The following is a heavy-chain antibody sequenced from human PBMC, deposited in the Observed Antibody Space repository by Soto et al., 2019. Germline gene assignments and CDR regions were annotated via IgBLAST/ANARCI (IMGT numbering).Heavy chain of an antibody. Sequence: NPSETLSLTXTVSGGSISSGGYYWSWIRQHPGKGLEWIGYIYYIGSTYYNPSLKSRVTISVDTSKNQFSLKLSSVTAADTAVYYCARNYHSSGFYFDYWGQGTLVTVSS. CDR1: GGSISSGGYY. CDR2: IYYIGST. D-gene: IGHD3-22*01. J-gene: IGHJ4*02. V-gene: IGHV4-31*02. CDR3: ARNYHSSGFYFDY.